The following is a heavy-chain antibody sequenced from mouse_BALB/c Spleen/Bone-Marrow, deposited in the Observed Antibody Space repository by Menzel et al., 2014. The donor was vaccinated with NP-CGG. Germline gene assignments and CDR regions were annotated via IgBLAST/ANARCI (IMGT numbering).Heavy chain of an antibody. D-gene: IGHD2-4*01. V-gene: IGHV1-54*01. Sequence: QVQLQQSGAELVRPGTSVKVSCKASAYAFTNYLIEWIKKRPGQGLEWIGAINPGSDSSTYNEKFRGKATLTADNSPSTAYMQLSSLTSDDAAVYFCARAIYYDYDDGGPFAYGGQGTLVTVSA. J-gene: IGHJ3*01. CDR1: AYAFTNYL. CDR2: INPGSDSS. CDR3: ARAIYYDYDDGGPFAY.